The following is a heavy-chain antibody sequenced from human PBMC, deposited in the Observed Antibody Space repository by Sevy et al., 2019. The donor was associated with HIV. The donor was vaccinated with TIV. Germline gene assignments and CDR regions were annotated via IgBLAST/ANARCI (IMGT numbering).Heavy chain of an antibody. CDR3: ARDCSSSSCLWGMDV. V-gene: IGHV3-7*03. D-gene: IGHD2-2*01. Sequence: GGSLRLSCAASGFTFSRYWMSWVRQTPGKGLEWVANIKLDGSEKYYVDSVKGRFTISRDNAKNSLYLQMNSLRVEDTAVYYCARDCSSSSCLWGMDVWGQGTTVTVSS. CDR1: GFTFSRYW. J-gene: IGHJ6*02. CDR2: IKLDGSEK.